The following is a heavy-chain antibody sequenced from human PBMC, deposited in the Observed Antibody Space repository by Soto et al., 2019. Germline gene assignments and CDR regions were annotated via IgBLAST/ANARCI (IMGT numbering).Heavy chain of an antibody. CDR1: GGSISSYY. CDR3: AREGYYDSSGYRGFDY. Sequence: TSETLSLTCTVSGGSISSYYWSWIRQPPGKGLEWIGYIYYSGSTNYNPSLKSRVTISVDTSKNQFSLKLSSVTAADTAVYYCAREGYYDSSGYRGFDYWGQGTLVTVSS. CDR2: IYYSGST. D-gene: IGHD3-22*01. V-gene: IGHV4-59*01. J-gene: IGHJ4*02.